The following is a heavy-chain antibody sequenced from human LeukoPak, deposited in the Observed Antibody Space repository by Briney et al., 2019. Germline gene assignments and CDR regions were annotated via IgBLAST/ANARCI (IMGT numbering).Heavy chain of an antibody. CDR1: GFTFDDYA. CDR2: ISWNSGSI. J-gene: IGHJ4*02. CDR3: ARSSLRGERDY. D-gene: IGHD3-10*01. V-gene: IGHV3-9*01. Sequence: GRSLRLSCAASGFTFDDYAMHWVRQAPGKGLEWVSGISWNSGSIGYADSVKGRFTISRDNAKNSLYLQMNSLRAEDTALYYCARSSLRGERDYWGQGTLVTVSS.